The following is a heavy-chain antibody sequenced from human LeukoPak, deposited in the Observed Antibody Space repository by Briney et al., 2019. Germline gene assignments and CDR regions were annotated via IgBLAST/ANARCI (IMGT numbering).Heavy chain of an antibody. J-gene: IGHJ4*02. V-gene: IGHV1-2*02. D-gene: IGHD3-10*01. CDR1: GYTFTGYY. CDR3: ARQAGESTSYYFDY. Sequence: ASGKVSCKASGYTFTGYYIHWVRQAPGQGLEWMGGINPNSGVTTYAQRFQGRVTITRDTSISTAYMELRRLGSDDTAVFYCARQAGESTSYYFDYWGQGTLVTVSS. CDR2: INPNSGVT.